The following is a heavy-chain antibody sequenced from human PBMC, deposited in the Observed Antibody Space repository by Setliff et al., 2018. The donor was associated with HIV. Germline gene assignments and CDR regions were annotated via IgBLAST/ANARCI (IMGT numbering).Heavy chain of an antibody. CDR1: GDTFRTDA. Sequence: ASVKVSCKPSGDTFRTDAISWVRQAPGQGLEWMGWINPNSGGTNYAQKFQGRVTMTRDTSISTAYMELSRLRSDDTAVYYCARDDHGDPFDYWGQGTLVTVSS. J-gene: IGHJ4*02. CDR3: ARDDHGDPFDY. CDR2: INPNSGGT. V-gene: IGHV1-2*02. D-gene: IGHD4-17*01.